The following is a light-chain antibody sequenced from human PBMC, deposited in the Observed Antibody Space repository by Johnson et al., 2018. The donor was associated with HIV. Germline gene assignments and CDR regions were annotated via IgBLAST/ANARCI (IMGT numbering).Light chain of an antibody. CDR2: DNN. CDR1: SSNIGNNY. V-gene: IGLV1-51*01. CDR3: GTWDSSLSDPRV. J-gene: IGLJ1*01. Sequence: QSVLTQPPSVSAAPGQKVTISCSGSSSNIGNNYVSWYQQLPGTAPKLLIYDNNKRPSGIPDRFSGSKSGTSATLGITGLQTGDEADYYCGTWDSSLSDPRVFGTGTKVTVL.